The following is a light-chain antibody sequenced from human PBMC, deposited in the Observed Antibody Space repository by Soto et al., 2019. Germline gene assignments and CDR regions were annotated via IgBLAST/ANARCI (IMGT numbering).Light chain of an antibody. CDR3: QQYGSSPPYS. J-gene: IGKJ2*01. V-gene: IGKV3-20*01. CDR2: GAS. CDR1: QSVSSSY. Sequence: EIVLTQSPGTLSLSPGERATLSCRASQSVSSSYLAWYQHKPGQAPRLLIYGASSRATGIPHRFSGSGSGTEFIITISRLEPEDFAVYYCQQYGSSPPYSFGQGTKLEIK.